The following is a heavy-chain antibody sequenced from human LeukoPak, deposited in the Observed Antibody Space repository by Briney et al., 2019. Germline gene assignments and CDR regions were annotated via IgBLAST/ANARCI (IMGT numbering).Heavy chain of an antibody. CDR1: GYSFTSYW. CDR3: ARPSPGALYYDSSGYYYWYYFDY. J-gene: IGHJ4*02. V-gene: IGHV5-51*01. D-gene: IGHD3-22*01. CDR2: IYPGDSDT. Sequence: GESLKISCKGSGYSFTSYWIGWVRQMPGKGLEWMGIIYPGDSDTRYSPSFQGQVTISADKSISTAYLQWSSLKASDTAMYYCARPSPGALYYDSSGYYYWYYFDYWGQGTLVTVSS.